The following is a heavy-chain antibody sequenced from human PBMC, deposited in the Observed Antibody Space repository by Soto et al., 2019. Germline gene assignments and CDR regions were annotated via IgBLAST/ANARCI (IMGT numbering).Heavy chain of an antibody. V-gene: IGHV2-5*02. D-gene: IGHD3-22*01. CDR3: AHSLPPDYYDSSGYLGDYFDY. Sequence: SAPTLLNPTQTLTLTCTFSGFSLSTSGVGVGWMRQPPAKAVEWLALIYWDDDKRYSPSLKGRLTITKDTSKNQVVLTMTNMDPVDTATYYCAHSLPPDYYDSSGYLGDYFDYWGQGTLVTVSS. CDR1: GFSLSTSGVG. J-gene: IGHJ4*02. CDR2: IYWDDDK.